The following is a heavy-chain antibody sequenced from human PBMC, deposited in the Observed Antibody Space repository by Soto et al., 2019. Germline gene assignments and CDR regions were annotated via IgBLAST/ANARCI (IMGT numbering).Heavy chain of an antibody. V-gene: IGHV1-2*06. J-gene: IGHJ4*02. CDR3: ARQLAYCGGDCYTEPIDY. CDR1: GYTFTKYY. D-gene: IGHD2-21*02. CDR2: INPNTGGT. Sequence: ASVKVSCKASGYTFTKYYVLWVRQAPGQGLEWVGRINPNTGGTDYAQKFQDRVTMTRDTSITTAYMELSRLRSDDTAVYYCARQLAYCGGDCYTEPIDYWGQGTQVTVSS.